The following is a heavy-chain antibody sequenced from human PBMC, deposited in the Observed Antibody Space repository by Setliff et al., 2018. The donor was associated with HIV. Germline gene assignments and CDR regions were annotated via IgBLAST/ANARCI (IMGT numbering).Heavy chain of an antibody. D-gene: IGHD3-10*01. CDR3: ARDDHYYDSGSYYSDWYFDR. V-gene: IGHV1-69*13. CDR2: IIPIFGST. Sequence: SVKVSCKASGYTFTDHFSHWVRQAHGQGLEWMGGIIPIFGSTKYAQKFQGRVTITADESTSTADMELSSLRSEDKAVYYCARDDHYYDSGSYYSDWYFDRWCRGTLVTVSS. CDR1: GYTFTDHF. J-gene: IGHJ2*01.